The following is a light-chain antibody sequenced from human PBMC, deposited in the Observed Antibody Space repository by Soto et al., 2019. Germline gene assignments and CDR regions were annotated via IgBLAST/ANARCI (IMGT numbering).Light chain of an antibody. J-gene: IGKJ2*01. CDR2: DAS. V-gene: IGKV1-5*01. Sequence: DIQMTQSPSTLSASVGDRVTITFRASQRISSWLAWYQQKSGRAPKLLIYDASSLESGVSSRFSGSGAGTEFTLTISSLQPVDFAVYYCQQYNSYPYTFGQGTKLEIK. CDR3: QQYNSYPYT. CDR1: QRISSW.